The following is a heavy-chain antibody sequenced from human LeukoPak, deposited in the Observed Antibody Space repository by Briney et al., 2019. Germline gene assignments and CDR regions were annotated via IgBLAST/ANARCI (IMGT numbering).Heavy chain of an antibody. J-gene: IGHJ3*02. CDR3: ARGKYSSSDAFDI. Sequence: GGSLRLSCAASGFTFSSYAMSWVRQAPGKGLEWVSAISGSGGSTYYADSVKGRFTISRDNSKNTLYLQMNSLRAEDTAVYYCARGKYSSSDAFDIWGQGTMVTVSS. D-gene: IGHD6-6*01. V-gene: IGHV3-23*01. CDR2: ISGSGGST. CDR1: GFTFSSYA.